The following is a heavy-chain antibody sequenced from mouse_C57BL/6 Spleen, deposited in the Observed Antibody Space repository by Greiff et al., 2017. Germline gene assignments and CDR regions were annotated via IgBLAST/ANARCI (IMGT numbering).Heavy chain of an antibody. V-gene: IGHV1-69*01. Sequence: QVQLQQPGAELVMPGASVKLSCKASGYTFTSYWMHWVKQRPGQGLEWIGEIDPSDSYTNYNQKFKGKSTLTVDKSSSTAYMQLSSLTSEDSAVYYFARPDITTNAMDYWGQGTSVTVSA. D-gene: IGHD1-1*01. CDR3: ARPDITTNAMDY. CDR1: GYTFTSYW. CDR2: IDPSDSYT. J-gene: IGHJ4*01.